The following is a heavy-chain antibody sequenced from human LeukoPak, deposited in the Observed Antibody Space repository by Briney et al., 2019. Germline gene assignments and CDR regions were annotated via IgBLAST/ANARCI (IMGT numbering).Heavy chain of an antibody. CDR1: GDSIATYY. J-gene: IGHJ4*02. CDR3: TRSLYGRSWRGFDY. CDR2: IYDSGIT. D-gene: IGHD2-15*01. V-gene: IGHV4-4*07. Sequence: SETLSLTCTVSGDSIATYYGSWFRQPAGNGLEWIGRIYDSGITNYNPSLESRVAMSMDTSKNQFSLRLNSVTAADTAVYYCTRSLYGRSWRGFDYWGQGTLVTVSS.